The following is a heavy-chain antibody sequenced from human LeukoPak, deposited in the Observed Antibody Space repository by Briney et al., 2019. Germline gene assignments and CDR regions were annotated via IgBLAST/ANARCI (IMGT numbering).Heavy chain of an antibody. Sequence: GGSLRLSCEGSGFTFSNYWMGWVRQAPGKGLQWVANIKTDGSEKYYVDSVKGRFTISRDNAKNSLYLQMNSLRAEDTAVYYCARDGYYYGSGSYPEPVDYWGQGTLVTVSS. CDR1: GFTFSNYW. D-gene: IGHD3-10*01. CDR3: ARDGYYYGSGSYPEPVDY. J-gene: IGHJ4*02. CDR2: IKTDGSEK. V-gene: IGHV3-7*01.